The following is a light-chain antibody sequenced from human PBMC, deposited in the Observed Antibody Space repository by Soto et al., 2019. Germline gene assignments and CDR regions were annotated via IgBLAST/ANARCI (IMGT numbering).Light chain of an antibody. CDR1: SSDVGGYNY. CDR3: SSCTSSSTRAVV. J-gene: IGLJ2*01. Sequence: QSVLTQPASVSGSPGQSITISCTGTSSDVGGYNYVSWYQQHPGKAPKLMIYDVSNRPSGVSNRFSGSKSGNTASLTISGLQAEDEADYYCSSCTSSSTRAVVFGGGTKLTVL. V-gene: IGLV2-14*01. CDR2: DVS.